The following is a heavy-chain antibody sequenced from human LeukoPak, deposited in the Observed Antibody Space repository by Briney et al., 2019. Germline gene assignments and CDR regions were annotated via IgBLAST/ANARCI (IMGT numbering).Heavy chain of an antibody. Sequence: PSETLSLTCTVSGGSISSYYWSWIRQPPGKGLEWIGYIYYSGSTNYNPSLKSRVTISVDTSKNQFSLKLSSVTAADTAVYYCARLPYYDILTGYIDYWGQGTLVTVSS. V-gene: IGHV4-59*01. CDR2: IYYSGST. D-gene: IGHD3-9*01. CDR3: ARLPYYDILTGYIDY. J-gene: IGHJ4*02. CDR1: GGSISSYY.